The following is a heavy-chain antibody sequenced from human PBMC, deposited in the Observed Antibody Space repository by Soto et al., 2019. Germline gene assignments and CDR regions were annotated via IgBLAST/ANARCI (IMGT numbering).Heavy chain of an antibody. V-gene: IGHV3-74*01. D-gene: IGHD1-26*01. CDR2: INSDGSST. CDR1: GFTFSNYW. Sequence: HGGSLRLSCAASGFTFSNYWMHWVRQAPGKGLVWVSRINSDGSSTYYADSVKGRFTISRDNAKNTLYLQMNSLRAEDTAIYYCVIFSPIASYSTGYWGQGILVTV. CDR3: VIFSPIASYSTGY. J-gene: IGHJ4*02.